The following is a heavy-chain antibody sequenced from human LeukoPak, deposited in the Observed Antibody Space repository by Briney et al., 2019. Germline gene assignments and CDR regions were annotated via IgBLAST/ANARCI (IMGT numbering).Heavy chain of an antibody. CDR3: ASERGIAVAGLDY. J-gene: IGHJ4*02. V-gene: IGHV4-59*08. Sequence: PSETLSLTCTVSGGSISSYYWSWIRQPPGKGLEWIGYIYYSGSTNYNPSLKSRVTISVDTSKNQFSLKLSSVTAADTAVYYCASERGIAVAGLDYWGQGTLVTVSS. CDR1: GGSISSYY. CDR2: IYYSGST. D-gene: IGHD6-19*01.